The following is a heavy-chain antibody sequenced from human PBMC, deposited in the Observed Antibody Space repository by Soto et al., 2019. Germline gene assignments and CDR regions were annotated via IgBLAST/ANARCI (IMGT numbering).Heavy chain of an antibody. J-gene: IGHJ4*02. V-gene: IGHV3-9*01. Sequence: GGSLRLSCAASGFTFDDYAMHWVRQAPGKGLEWVSGISWNSGSIGYADSVKGRFTISRDNAKNSLYLQMNSLRAEDTALYYCAKDNEWLRLRGAGFDYWGQGTLVTVSS. D-gene: IGHD5-12*01. CDR1: GFTFDDYA. CDR2: ISWNSGSI. CDR3: AKDNEWLRLRGAGFDY.